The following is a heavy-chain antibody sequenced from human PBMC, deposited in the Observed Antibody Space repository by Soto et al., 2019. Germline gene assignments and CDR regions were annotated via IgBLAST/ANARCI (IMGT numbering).Heavy chain of an antibody. Sequence: QVQLVQSGAEVKKPGSSVKVSCKASGDTFNNYVVNWVRQAPGQGLEWLGGILPIFATANYAQKFQGRVTITADKSTRTAYMELASLRSEVTAVYYCAGRCDSTTCLGHFDYWGQGTLVTVAS. CDR2: ILPIFATA. D-gene: IGHD2-2*01. CDR3: AGRCDSTTCLGHFDY. CDR1: GDTFNNYV. J-gene: IGHJ4*02. V-gene: IGHV1-69*06.